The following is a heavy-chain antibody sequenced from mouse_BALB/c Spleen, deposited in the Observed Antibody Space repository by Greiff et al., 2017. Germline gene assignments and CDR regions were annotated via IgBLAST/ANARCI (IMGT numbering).Heavy chain of an antibody. CDR1: GFTFSSFG. V-gene: IGHV5-17*02. CDR3: ASGITTNYYAMDY. D-gene: IGHD2-4*01. J-gene: IGHJ4*01. Sequence: EVKLVESGGGLVQPGGSRKLSCAASGFTFSSFGMHWVRQAPEKGLEWVAYISSGSSTIYYADTVKGRFTISRDNPKNTLFLQMTSLRSEDTAMYYCASGITTNYYAMDYWGQGTSVTVSS. CDR2: ISSGSSTI.